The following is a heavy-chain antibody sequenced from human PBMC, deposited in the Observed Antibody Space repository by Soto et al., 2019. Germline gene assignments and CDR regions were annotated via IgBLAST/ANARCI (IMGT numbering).Heavy chain of an antibody. J-gene: IGHJ6*02. CDR1: GGSVTSGGYY. V-gene: IGHV4-31*03. CDR2: FYYSGST. Sequence: SETLSLTCTVSGGSVTSGGYYWSWIRQHPGKGLEWIGYFYYSGSTYYNPSLKSRVTISVDPSKNQFSLKLSSVTAADTAVYYCARDRLSQGNYDYYGMGVWGQGTTVTVSS. CDR3: ARDRLSQGNYDYYGMGV.